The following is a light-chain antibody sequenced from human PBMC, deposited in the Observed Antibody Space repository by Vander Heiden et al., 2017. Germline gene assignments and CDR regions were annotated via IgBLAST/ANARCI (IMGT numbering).Light chain of an antibody. CDR1: SSDVGGYNY. V-gene: IGLV2-14*03. CDR2: DVS. J-gene: IGLJ3*02. Sequence: QSALTQPASVSGSPGQSITISCTGSSSDVGGYNYVSWYQQHPGKAPNLMIFDVSNRPSGVSNRFSGSKSGNTASLTISGLQTEDEADYYCSSYTGSITWVFGGGTKVTVL. CDR3: SSYTGSITWV.